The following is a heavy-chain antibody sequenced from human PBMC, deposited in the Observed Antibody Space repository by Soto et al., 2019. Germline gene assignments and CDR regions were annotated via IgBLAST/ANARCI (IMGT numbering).Heavy chain of an antibody. J-gene: IGHJ4*02. CDR2: ISGDGVTT. CDR3: AREYYGLLTGYYADY. V-gene: IGHV3-74*01. Sequence: EVRLVESGGDLVQRGGSLRLSCAASGFPFSSYWMHWVRHTPGKGLGWVARISGDGVTTYYADSVTGRFTVSRDNAKNTLPLQINGLRAEDTAVYYCAREYYGLLTGYYADYWGQGTPVSVSS. D-gene: IGHD3-9*01. CDR1: GFPFSSYW.